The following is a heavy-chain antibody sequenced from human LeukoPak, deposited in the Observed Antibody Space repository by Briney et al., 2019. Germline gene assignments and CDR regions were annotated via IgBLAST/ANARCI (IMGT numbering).Heavy chain of an antibody. CDR1: GFTFSRYW. CDR2: INQDGSEK. Sequence: GGSLRLSCAASGFTFSRYWMNWVRQAPGKGLEWVANINQDGSEKYNVDSVKGRFTISRDNAKNSLFLQMNSLRAEDTAVYYCARGGHCSSTSCVLFDPWGQGTLVTVSS. D-gene: IGHD2-2*01. V-gene: IGHV3-7*01. CDR3: ARGGHCSSTSCVLFDP. J-gene: IGHJ5*02.